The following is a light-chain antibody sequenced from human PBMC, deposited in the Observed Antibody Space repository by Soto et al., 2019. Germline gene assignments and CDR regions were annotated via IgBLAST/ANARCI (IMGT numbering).Light chain of an antibody. Sequence: EMVLTQSPGTLSLSLGDRATLSCRASQSLRTTSLAWYQQKPGQAPRLLISVVYSRAAGIPDRFSGSGSETDFTLTISGLEPEDFAVYYCQQHQTSPRTFGQGTKVDI. CDR3: QQHQTSPRT. CDR1: QSLRTTS. V-gene: IGKV3-20*01. CDR2: VVY. J-gene: IGKJ1*01.